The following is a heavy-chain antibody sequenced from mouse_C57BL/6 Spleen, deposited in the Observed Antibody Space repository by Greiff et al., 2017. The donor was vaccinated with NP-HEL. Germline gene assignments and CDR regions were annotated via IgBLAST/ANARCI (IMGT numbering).Heavy chain of an antibody. CDR1: GYSITSGYY. V-gene: IGHV3-6*01. Sequence: VQLKQSGPGLVKPSQSLSLTCSVTGYSITSGYYWNWIRQFPGNKLEWMGYISYDGSNNYNPSLKNRISITRDTSKNQFFLKLNSVTTEDTATYYCARDDGNYGTWFAYWGQGTLVTVSA. CDR3: ARDDGNYGTWFAY. D-gene: IGHD2-1*01. J-gene: IGHJ3*01. CDR2: ISYDGSN.